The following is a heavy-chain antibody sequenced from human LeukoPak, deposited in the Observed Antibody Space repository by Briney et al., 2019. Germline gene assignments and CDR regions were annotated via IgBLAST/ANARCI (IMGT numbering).Heavy chain of an antibody. J-gene: IGHJ6*03. CDR1: GFTFSSYS. CDR3: ARVVVVVAATPSYYYMDV. V-gene: IGHV3-21*01. CDR2: ISSSSSYI. D-gene: IGHD2-15*01. Sequence: GGSLRLSCAASGFTFSSYSMNWVRQAPGKGREWVSSISSSSSYIYYADSVKGRFTISRDNAKNSLYLQMNSLRAEDTAVYYCARVVVVVAATPSYYYMDVWGKGTTVTVSS.